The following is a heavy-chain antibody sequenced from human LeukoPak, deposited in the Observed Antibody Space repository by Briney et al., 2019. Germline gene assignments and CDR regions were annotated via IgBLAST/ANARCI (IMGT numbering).Heavy chain of an antibody. V-gene: IGHV3-21*01. CDR3: ARVQTVRFVGEYFDY. Sequence: GGSLRLSCAASGLILTTYSMNWVRQAPGKGLEWVSAISSSSDYIFYADSVKGRFTISRDNAKGSLYLQMNNLRAEDTAVYYCARVQTVRFVGEYFDYCGPGTLVTVSS. J-gene: IGHJ4*02. D-gene: IGHD3-10*01. CDR1: GLILTTYS. CDR2: ISSSSDYI.